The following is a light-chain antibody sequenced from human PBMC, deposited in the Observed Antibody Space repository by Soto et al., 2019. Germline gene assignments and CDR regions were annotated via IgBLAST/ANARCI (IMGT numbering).Light chain of an antibody. V-gene: IGKV3-20*01. CDR2: GAS. Sequence: IVLTQAPGTLSLSRGERATLSCSASQSVSSSYLAWYQQKPGQAPRLIIYGASSRATGIPDRFSGSGSGTDFTFTISRLETEDFAVYYCQQYGSSSWTFGQGTKVEIK. J-gene: IGKJ1*01. CDR3: QQYGSSSWT. CDR1: QSVSSSY.